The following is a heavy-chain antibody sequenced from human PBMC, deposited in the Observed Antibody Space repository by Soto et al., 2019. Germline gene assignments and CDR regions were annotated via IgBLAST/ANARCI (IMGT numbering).Heavy chain of an antibody. Sequence: EVQLVESGGGLVQPGGSLRLSCAVSGFSLDNFGVTWVRQPPGKRMERLAFIGSGLSRVFFPNSVEGRFTISRDIAQNSLFLQMNSLRAEDTAVYYCARDPGAARGDYWGQGTLVTVSS. D-gene: IGHD4-17*01. J-gene: IGHJ4*02. CDR2: IGSGLSRV. CDR1: GFSLDNFG. V-gene: IGHV3-48*01. CDR3: ARDPGAARGDY.